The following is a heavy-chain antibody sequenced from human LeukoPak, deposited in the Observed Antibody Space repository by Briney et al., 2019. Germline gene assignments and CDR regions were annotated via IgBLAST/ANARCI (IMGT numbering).Heavy chain of an antibody. D-gene: IGHD5-18*01. CDR1: GYTFTGYY. V-gene: IGHV1-2*02. J-gene: IGHJ6*02. Sequence: ASVKVSCKASGYTFTGYYMHWVRQAPGRGLEWMGWINPNSGGTNYAQKFQGRVTMTRDTSISTAYMELSRLRSDDTAVYYCARTRIQLWLGYYYGMDVWGQGTTVTVSS. CDR2: INPNSGGT. CDR3: ARTRIQLWLGYYYGMDV.